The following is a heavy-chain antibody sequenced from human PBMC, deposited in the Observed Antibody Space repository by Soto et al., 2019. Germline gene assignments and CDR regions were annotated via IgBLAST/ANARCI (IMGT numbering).Heavy chain of an antibody. Sequence: GGSLRLSCAGSGFSFSEYAMHWVRQAPGKGLDWVAVVSYEGSKQYYADSVRGRFTISRDNSKNELYLQMDSLNIEDSAVYYCRGAESPDTAYFSLYWGQGTPVTVSS. CDR1: GFSFSEYA. J-gene: IGHJ4*02. CDR2: VSYEGSKQ. D-gene: IGHD2-8*01. CDR3: RGAESPDTAYFSLY. V-gene: IGHV3-30-3*01.